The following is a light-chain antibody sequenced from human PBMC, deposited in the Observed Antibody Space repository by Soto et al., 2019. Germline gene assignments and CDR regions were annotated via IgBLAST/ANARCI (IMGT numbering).Light chain of an antibody. J-gene: IGLJ3*02. V-gene: IGLV1-47*01. Sequence: QSVLTQPPSASGTPGQRVTMSCSGSTSNIAINDVFWYQQLPGAAPKLLSYRNNRRPSGVPDRFSASKSDTSASLAISGLRSDDEGDYYCATWDNKLSGPVFGGGTKVTVL. CDR3: ATWDNKLSGPV. CDR2: RNN. CDR1: TSNIAIND.